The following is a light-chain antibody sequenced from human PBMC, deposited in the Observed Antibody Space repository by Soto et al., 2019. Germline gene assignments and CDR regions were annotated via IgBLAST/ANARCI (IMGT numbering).Light chain of an antibody. CDR3: QQYYRTPPT. CDR1: QSVLYSSNNKNY. V-gene: IGKV4-1*01. Sequence: EIVMTHSPDSLAGSLGVSATITCKSSQSVLYSSNNKNYLAWYQQKPGQSPKLLIYWASTRESGVTDRFSGSGSGTDFTLTISSLRAEDVAVYYCQQYYRTPPTFGQGTQVEIK. CDR2: WAS. J-gene: IGKJ1*01.